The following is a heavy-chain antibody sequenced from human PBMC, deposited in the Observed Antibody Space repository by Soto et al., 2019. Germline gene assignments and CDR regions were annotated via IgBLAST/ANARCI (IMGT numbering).Heavy chain of an antibody. V-gene: IGHV4-34*01. CDR2: INRIGSA. J-gene: IGHJ5*02. D-gene: IGHD3-10*01. CDR1: GGSFSSYY. CDR3: ARGGVDMIRGITGKRTWLDP. Sequence: QVPLQQWGDGLLKPSETLSLTCAVYGGSFSSYYWNWIRQSPGKGLEWIGDINRIGSANYNPSLTGRVTMSVDSSKNQFYLRLTSVTAADTAMYYCARGGVDMIRGITGKRTWLDPWGQGTLVIVS.